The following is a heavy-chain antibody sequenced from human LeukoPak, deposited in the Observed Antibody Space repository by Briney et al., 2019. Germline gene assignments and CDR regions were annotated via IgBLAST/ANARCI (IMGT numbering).Heavy chain of an antibody. V-gene: IGHV3-23*01. J-gene: IGHJ4*02. D-gene: IGHD3-22*01. CDR2: ISGSGGST. CDR1: GFTFSSYA. CDR3: AKRAGSYDSSGYYTYYFDY. Sequence: SGGSLRLSCAASGFTFSSYAMSWVRQAPGKGLEWVSAISGSGGSTYYADSVKGRFTISRDNSKNTLHLQMNSLRAEDTAVYYCAKRAGSYDSSGYYTYYFDYWGQGTLVTVSS.